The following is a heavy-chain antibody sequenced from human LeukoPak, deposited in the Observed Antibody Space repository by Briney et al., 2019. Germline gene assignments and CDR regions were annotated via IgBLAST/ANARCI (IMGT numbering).Heavy chain of an antibody. CDR3: AKSSEYYYGSGSYYAFFDD. Sequence: PGGSLRLSCIASGFTLSTYGMSWVRQAPGKGPEWVSAISGSGVGTYYTDSVKGRFTISRDNPKNTLYLQMNSLRAEDTAVYYCAKSSEYYYGSGSYYAFFDDWGQGTLVAVSS. J-gene: IGHJ4*02. CDR1: GFTLSTYG. D-gene: IGHD3-10*01. V-gene: IGHV3-23*01. CDR2: ISGSGVGT.